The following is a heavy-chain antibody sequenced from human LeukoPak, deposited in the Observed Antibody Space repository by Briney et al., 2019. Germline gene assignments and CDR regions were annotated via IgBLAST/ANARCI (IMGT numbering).Heavy chain of an antibody. J-gene: IGHJ6*02. CDR3: AKDYYDSSGYYNYGMDV. CDR2: ISYDGSNK. D-gene: IGHD3-22*01. CDR1: GFTFSSYG. V-gene: IGHV3-30*18. Sequence: GRSLRLSCAASGFTFSSYGTHWVRQAPGKGLEWVAVISYDGSNKYYADSVKGRFTISRDNSKNTLCLQMNSLRAEDTAVYYCAKDYYDSSGYYNYGMDVWGQGTTVTVSS.